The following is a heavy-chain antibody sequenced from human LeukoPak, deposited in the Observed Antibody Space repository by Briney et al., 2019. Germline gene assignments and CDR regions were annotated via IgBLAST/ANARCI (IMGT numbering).Heavy chain of an antibody. J-gene: IGHJ6*02. CDR1: GGTFSSYA. CDR2: IIPIFGTP. D-gene: IGHD1-26*01. V-gene: IGHV1-69*13. CDR3: ARGDLVGATTYYYYGMDV. Sequence: SVKVSCKTSGGTFSSYAISWVRQAPGQGLEWMGGIIPIFGTPSYAQKFQGRVTITADESTSTAYMELSSLRSKDTAVYYCARGDLVGATTYYYYGMDVWGQGTTVTVSS.